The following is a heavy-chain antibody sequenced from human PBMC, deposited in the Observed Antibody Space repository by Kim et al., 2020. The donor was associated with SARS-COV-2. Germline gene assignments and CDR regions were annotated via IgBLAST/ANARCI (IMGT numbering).Heavy chain of an antibody. Sequence: PILGIANYAQKFQGRVTITADKSTSTAYMELSSLRSEDTAVYYCARAERGWGQGTMVTVSS. J-gene: IGHJ3*01. CDR2: PILGIA. V-gene: IGHV1-69*04. CDR3: ARAERG.